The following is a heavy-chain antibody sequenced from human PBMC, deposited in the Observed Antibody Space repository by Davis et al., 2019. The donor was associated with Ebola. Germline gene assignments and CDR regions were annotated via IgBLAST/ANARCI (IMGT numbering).Heavy chain of an antibody. J-gene: IGHJ4*02. Sequence: PGGSLRLSCAASGITVSGNFMSWVRQAPGKGLEWVAVIYSGDNTYYADSVKGRFTISRDNSNNTLYLQMNSLRAEDTAMYYCARRRGYTVYDWVYWGQGTLVTVSS. CDR3: ARRRGYTVYDWVY. D-gene: IGHD5/OR15-5a*01. CDR1: GITVSGNF. CDR2: IYSGDNT. V-gene: IGHV3-53*01.